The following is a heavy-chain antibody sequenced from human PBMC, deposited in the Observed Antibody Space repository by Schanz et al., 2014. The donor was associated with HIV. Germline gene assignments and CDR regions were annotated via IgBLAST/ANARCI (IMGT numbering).Heavy chain of an antibody. CDR1: GLTFSSSL. V-gene: IGHV3-30*09. CDR3: ARVKGAVDY. Sequence: QVHLVESGGGVVQPGRSLRLSCTASGLTFSSSLMHWVRQAPGKGLEWVAGMSHDGFSKYFADSVKGRFAISRVNSKNTLYLQMNSLRAEDTAVYYCARVKGAVDYWGQGTLVTVSS. J-gene: IGHJ4*02. CDR2: MSHDGFSK.